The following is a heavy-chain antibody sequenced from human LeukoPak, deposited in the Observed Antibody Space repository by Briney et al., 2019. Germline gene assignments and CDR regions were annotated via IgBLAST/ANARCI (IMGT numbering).Heavy chain of an antibody. CDR3: AKTGERDY. CDR2: IKSKADGGTT. V-gene: IGHV3-15*01. J-gene: IGHJ4*02. D-gene: IGHD7-27*01. Sequence: GGSLRLSCAVSKFTFSAAWMSWVRQAPGTGLEWVGRIKSKADGGTTDYAAPVKGRFTISRDNAENSLYLQMNSLRDEDTAVYYCAKTGERDYWGRGTLVTVSS. CDR1: KFTFSAAW.